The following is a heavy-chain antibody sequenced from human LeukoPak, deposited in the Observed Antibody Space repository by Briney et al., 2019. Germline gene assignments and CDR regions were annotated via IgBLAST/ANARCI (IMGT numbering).Heavy chain of an antibody. J-gene: IGHJ6*03. CDR3: AVAATPNYYYYYYMDV. CDR1: GYTFTSYD. D-gene: IGHD2-15*01. CDR2: MNPNSGNT. V-gene: IGHV1-8*01. Sequence: GASVNVSCKASGYTFTSYDINWVRQATGQGLEWMGWMNPNSGNTGYAQKFQGRVTMIRNTSISTAYMELSSLRSEDTAVYYCAVAATPNYYYYYYMDVWGKGTTVTVSS.